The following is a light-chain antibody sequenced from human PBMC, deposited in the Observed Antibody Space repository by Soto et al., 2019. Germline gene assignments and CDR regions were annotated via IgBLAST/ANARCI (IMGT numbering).Light chain of an antibody. CDR2: DNN. V-gene: IGLV1-51*01. J-gene: IGLJ1*01. CDR1: SSNIGNNF. CDR3: GSWDSSLTYV. Sequence: QSVLTQPPSVSAAPGQKVTISCSGSSSNIGNNFVTWDQQLPGTAPKLLIYDNNKRPSGIPDRFSGSQSGTSATLGITGLQSGDEGVYYCGSWDSSLTYVFGTGTKGTV.